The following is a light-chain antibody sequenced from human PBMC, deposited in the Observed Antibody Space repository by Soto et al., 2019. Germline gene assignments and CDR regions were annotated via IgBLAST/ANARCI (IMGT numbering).Light chain of an antibody. CDR2: GAS. Sequence: EIVMTQSPATLSVSPAERATLSCRASQSVSSNLAWYQQKPGQAPRLLIYGASTRATGIPARFSGSGSGTEFTLTISSLQSEDFAVYHCQQYNNWPPWTFGQGTKVEIK. CDR3: QQYNNWPPWT. CDR1: QSVSSN. V-gene: IGKV3-15*01. J-gene: IGKJ1*01.